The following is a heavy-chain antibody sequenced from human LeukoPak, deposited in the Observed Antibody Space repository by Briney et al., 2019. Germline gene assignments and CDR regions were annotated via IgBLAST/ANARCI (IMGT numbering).Heavy chain of an antibody. CDR1: GGTFSSYA. J-gene: IGHJ4*02. CDR2: IIPIFGTA. CDR3: ARTEVAVAGMGEFFDY. Sequence: SVKVSCKASGGTFSSYAISWVRQAPGHGLEWMGGIIPIFGTANYAQKFQGRVTITTDESTSTAYMELSSLRSEDTAVYYCARTEVAVAGMGEFFDYWGQGTLVTVSS. V-gene: IGHV1-69*05. D-gene: IGHD6-19*01.